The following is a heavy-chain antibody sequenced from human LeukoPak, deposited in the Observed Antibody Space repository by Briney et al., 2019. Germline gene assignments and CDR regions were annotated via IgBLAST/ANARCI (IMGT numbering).Heavy chain of an antibody. Sequence: GGSLRLSCAASGFSFDDYGMSWVRQAPGKGLEWVAVISYDGSNKYYADSVKGRFTISRDNSKNALYLQMNSLRAEDTAVYYCAKDRVTMIVVVSQADFDYWGQGTLVTVSS. D-gene: IGHD3-22*01. J-gene: IGHJ4*02. CDR1: GFSFDDYG. V-gene: IGHV3-30*18. CDR2: ISYDGSNK. CDR3: AKDRVTMIVVVSQADFDY.